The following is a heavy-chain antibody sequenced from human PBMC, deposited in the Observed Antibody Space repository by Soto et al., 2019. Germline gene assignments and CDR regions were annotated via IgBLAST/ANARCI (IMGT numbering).Heavy chain of an antibody. D-gene: IGHD3-10*01. CDR3: AREGIYSNWFDP. Sequence: SETLSLTCTVSGGSISSGGYYWSWIRQHPGKGLEWIGYIYYSGSTYYNPSLKSRVTISVDTSKNQFSLKLSSVTAADTAVYYCAREGIYSNWFDPWGQGTLVTVSS. V-gene: IGHV4-31*03. J-gene: IGHJ5*02. CDR2: IYYSGST. CDR1: GGSISSGGYY.